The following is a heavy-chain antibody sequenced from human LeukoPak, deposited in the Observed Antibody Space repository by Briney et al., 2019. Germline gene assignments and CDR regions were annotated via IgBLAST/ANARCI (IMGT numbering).Heavy chain of an antibody. J-gene: IGHJ4*02. Sequence: SETLSLTCTVSGGSISNYYWSWIRQPPGKGLEWIGYIYYSGSTNYNPSLKSRVTMSVDTSKNQFSLKLSSVTAADTAVYHCARGGLYYYDTFDYWGQGTLVTVSS. CDR1: GGSISNYY. CDR3: ARGGLYYYDTFDY. D-gene: IGHD3-22*01. V-gene: IGHV4-59*12. CDR2: IYYSGST.